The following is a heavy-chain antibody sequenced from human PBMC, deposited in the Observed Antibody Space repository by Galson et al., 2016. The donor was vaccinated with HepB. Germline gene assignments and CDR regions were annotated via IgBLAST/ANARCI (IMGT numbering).Heavy chain of an antibody. CDR2: ISYDGSNK. Sequence: SLRLSCAASGFTFSSYAMHWVRQAPGKGLEWVAVISYDGSNKYYADSVKGRFTISRDNSKNTLYLPMNSLRAEDTAVYYCARDQFKKIWFGDPPDYYYSMDVWGQGTTVTVSS. CDR3: ARDQFKKIWFGDPPDYYYSMDV. CDR1: GFTFSSYA. J-gene: IGHJ6*02. V-gene: IGHV3-30-3*01. D-gene: IGHD3-10*01.